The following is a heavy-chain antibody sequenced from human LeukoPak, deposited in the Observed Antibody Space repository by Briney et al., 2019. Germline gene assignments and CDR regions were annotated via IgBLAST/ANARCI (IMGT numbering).Heavy chain of an antibody. CDR1: GFTFSDDY. J-gene: IGHJ3*01. CDR2: IYFTGST. Sequence: GSLRLSCAASGFTFSDDYMSWIRQPPGKGLEWLGHIYFTGSTNSNPSLKSRVTISLDTSKNQLSLRLTSVTATDTAVYYCARRRQVSYYSPYAFDLWGQGTMVTVSS. CDR3: ARRRQVSYYSPYAFDL. D-gene: IGHD2-15*01. V-gene: IGHV4-59*08.